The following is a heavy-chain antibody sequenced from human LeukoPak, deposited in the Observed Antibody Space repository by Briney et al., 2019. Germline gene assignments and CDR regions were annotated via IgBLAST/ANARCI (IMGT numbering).Heavy chain of an antibody. CDR3: ARAVGRYYFDY. CDR2: INAGNGNT. Sequence: ASVKVSCKASGYTFTSYAMHWGRQAPGQRLEWMGWINAGNGNTKYSQKFQGRVTITRDTSASTAYMELSSLRSEDTAVYYCARAVGRYYFDYWGQGTLVTVSS. V-gene: IGHV1-3*01. J-gene: IGHJ4*02. CDR1: GYTFTSYA.